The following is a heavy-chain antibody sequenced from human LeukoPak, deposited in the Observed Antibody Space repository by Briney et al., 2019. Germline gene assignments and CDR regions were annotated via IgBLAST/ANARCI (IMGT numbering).Heavy chain of an antibody. D-gene: IGHD4-17*01. Sequence: ASVKVSCKASGYTFISYDINWVRQATGQGLEWMGWMNPNSGNTGYAQKFQGRVTMTRNTSISTAYMELSSLRSEGTAVYYCARGAWGYGDYSADYWGQGTLVTVSS. CDR2: MNPNSGNT. V-gene: IGHV1-8*01. J-gene: IGHJ4*02. CDR1: GYTFISYD. CDR3: ARGAWGYGDYSADY.